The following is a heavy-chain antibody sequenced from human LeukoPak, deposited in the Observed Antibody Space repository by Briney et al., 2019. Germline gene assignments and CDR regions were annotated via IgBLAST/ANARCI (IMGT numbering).Heavy chain of an antibody. CDR2: INHSGST. J-gene: IGHJ4*02. D-gene: IGHD2-8*01. CDR1: GGSFSGYY. Sequence: MPSEALSLTCAVYGGSFSGYYWSWIRQPPGKGLEWIGEINHSGSTIYNPSLKSRVTISVDTSKNQFSLKLSSVTAADTAVYYCARGPCMDLDYWGQGTLVTVSS. CDR3: ARGPCMDLDY. V-gene: IGHV4-34*01.